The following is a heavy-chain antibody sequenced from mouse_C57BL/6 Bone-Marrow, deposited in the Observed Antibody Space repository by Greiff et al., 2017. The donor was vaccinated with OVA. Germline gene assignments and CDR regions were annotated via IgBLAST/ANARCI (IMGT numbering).Heavy chain of an antibody. V-gene: IGHV1-63*01. Sequence: QVQLKESGAELVRPGTSVKMSCKASGYTFTNYWIGWAKQRPGHGLEWIGDIYPGGGYTNYNEKFKGKATLTADKSSSTAYMQFSSLTSEDSAIYYCARSEGGRYFDYWGQGTTLTVSS. CDR1: GYTFTNYW. CDR2: IYPGGGYT. CDR3: ARSEGGRYFDY. D-gene: IGHD1-1*02. J-gene: IGHJ2*01.